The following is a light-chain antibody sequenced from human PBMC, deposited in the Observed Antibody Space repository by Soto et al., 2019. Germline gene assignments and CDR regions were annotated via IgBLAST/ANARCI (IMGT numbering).Light chain of an antibody. Sequence: QSALTQPASVSGSPGQSITISCTGTSSDVGSYNYVSWYQQYPGKAPKLLIYDVTNRPSGVSNRFSGSKSGNTASLTISGLQAEDGADYSCSSYTSSTSVVFGGGTKVTVL. CDR3: SSYTSSTSVV. CDR1: SSDVGSYNY. V-gene: IGLV2-14*01. J-gene: IGLJ2*01. CDR2: DVT.